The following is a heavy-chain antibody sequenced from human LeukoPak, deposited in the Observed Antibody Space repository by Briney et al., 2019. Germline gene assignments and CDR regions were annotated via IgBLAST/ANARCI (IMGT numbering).Heavy chain of an antibody. CDR2: IYYSGST. D-gene: IGHD5-12*01. Sequence: SETLSLTCTVSGGSISSYYWSWIRQPPGKGLEWIGYIYYSGSTKYNPSPKSRVTISVDTSKNQFSLKLSSVTAADTAVYYCARVGYSGYDIDYWGQGTLVTVSS. CDR3: ARVGYSGYDIDY. V-gene: IGHV4-59*01. CDR1: GGSISSYY. J-gene: IGHJ4*02.